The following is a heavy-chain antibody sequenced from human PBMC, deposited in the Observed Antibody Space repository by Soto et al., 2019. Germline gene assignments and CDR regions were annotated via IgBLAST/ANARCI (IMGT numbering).Heavy chain of an antibody. CDR2: INHSGST. V-gene: IGHV4-34*01. Sequence: PAETLSPTCAVYGGSFSGYYWSWIRQPPGKGLEWIGEINHSGSTNYNPSLKSRVTISVDTSKNQFSLKLSSVTAADTAVYYCARARYITMVRGVIIGYYYYGMDVWGQGTTVTVSS. D-gene: IGHD3-10*01. J-gene: IGHJ6*02. CDR3: ARARYITMVRGVIIGYYYYGMDV. CDR1: GGSFSGYY.